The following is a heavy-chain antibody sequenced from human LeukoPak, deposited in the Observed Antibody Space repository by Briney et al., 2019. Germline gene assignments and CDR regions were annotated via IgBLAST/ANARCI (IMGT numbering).Heavy chain of an antibody. Sequence: SETLSLTSAVYGGSFSGYYWSWIPQPPGQELEWFGEIIHCGSTDNSPSLKSRVTISGDTFKNQFSLKLSSVTAADTALYYCARVRSIVVVPANTRFDYWGQGTLVTVSS. CDR1: GGSFSGYY. D-gene: IGHD2-2*01. CDR2: IIHCGST. CDR3: ARVRSIVVVPANTRFDY. V-gene: IGHV4-34*12. J-gene: IGHJ4*02.